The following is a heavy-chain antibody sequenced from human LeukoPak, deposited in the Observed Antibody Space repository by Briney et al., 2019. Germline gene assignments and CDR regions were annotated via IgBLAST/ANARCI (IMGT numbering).Heavy chain of an antibody. D-gene: IGHD1-26*01. J-gene: IGHJ5*02. CDR1: GGSFSGYY. Sequence: PSETLSLTCAVYGGSFSGYYWSWIRQPPGKGLEWIGEINHSGSTNYNPSLKSRVTISVDTSKNQFSLKLSSVTAADTAVYYCARDRRSGSYYKAQWFDPWGQGTLVTVSS. CDR2: INHSGST. V-gene: IGHV4-34*01. CDR3: ARDRRSGSYYKAQWFDP.